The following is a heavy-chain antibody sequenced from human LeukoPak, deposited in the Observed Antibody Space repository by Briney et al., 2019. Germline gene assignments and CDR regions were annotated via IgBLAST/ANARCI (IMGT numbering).Heavy chain of an antibody. V-gene: IGHV3-23*01. CDR2: ISGSGGST. J-gene: IGHJ3*02. D-gene: IGHD3-3*01. CDR1: GFTLSSYA. CDR3: AKDYYDFWSGYPHDAFDI. Sequence: PGGSLRLSCAASGFTLSSYAMSWVRQAPGKGLEWVSAISGSGGSTYYADSVKGRFTISRDNSKNTLYLQMNSLRAEDTAVYYCAKDYYDFWSGYPHDAFDIWGQGTMVTVSS.